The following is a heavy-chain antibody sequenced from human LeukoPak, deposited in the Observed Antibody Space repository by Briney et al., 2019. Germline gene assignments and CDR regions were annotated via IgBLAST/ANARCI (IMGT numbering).Heavy chain of an antibody. D-gene: IGHD3-10*01. V-gene: IGHV4-34*01. CDR1: GGSFSGYY. CDR3: AKPGFGSGSYYPDY. J-gene: IGHJ4*02. CDR2: INHSGST. Sequence: SETLSLTCAVYGGSFSGYYWSWIRQPPGKGLEWIGEINHSGSTNYNPSLKSRVTISVDTSKNQFSLKLSSVTAADTAVYYCAKPGFGSGSYYPDYWGQGTLVTVSS.